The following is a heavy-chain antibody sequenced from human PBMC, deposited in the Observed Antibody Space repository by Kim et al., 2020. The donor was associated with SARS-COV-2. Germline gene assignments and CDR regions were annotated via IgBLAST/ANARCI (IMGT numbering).Heavy chain of an antibody. V-gene: IGHV3-33*01. J-gene: IGHJ6*02. CDR3: ARDPYKSSSRGLDV. D-gene: IGHD6-19*01. CDR1: GFAFSTFG. CDR2: VWFDGRNK. Sequence: GGSLRLSCTASGFAFSTFGMHWVRQAPGKGLEWVAVVWFDGRNKEYADSVKGRFTVSRDNSNNTVHLEMASLRAEDTAVYYCARDPYKSSSRGLDVWGQG.